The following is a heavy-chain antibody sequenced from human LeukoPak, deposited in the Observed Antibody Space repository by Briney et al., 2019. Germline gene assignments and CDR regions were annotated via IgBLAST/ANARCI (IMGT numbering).Heavy chain of an antibody. CDR1: GGSISSSSYY. Sequence: SETLSLTCTVSGGSISSSSYYWGWIRQPPGKGLEWIGSIYYSGSTYYNPSLKSRVTISVDTSKNQFSLKLSSVTAADTAVYYCARRSSRYCSSTSCSRGAFDIWGQGTMVTVSS. D-gene: IGHD2-2*01. J-gene: IGHJ3*02. CDR3: ARRSSRYCSSTSCSRGAFDI. V-gene: IGHV4-39*01. CDR2: IYYSGST.